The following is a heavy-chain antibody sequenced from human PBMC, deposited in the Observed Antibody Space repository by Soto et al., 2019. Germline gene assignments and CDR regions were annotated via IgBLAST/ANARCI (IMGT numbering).Heavy chain of an antibody. V-gene: IGHV4-59*01. D-gene: IGHD6-19*01. Sequence: SETLSLTCTVSGGSISSYYWSWIRQPPGKGLEWIGYIYYSGSTNYNPSLKSRVTISVDTSKNQFSLKLSSVTAADTAVYYCARSAVAGPFDYWGQGTLVTVSS. CDR1: GGSISSYY. CDR2: IYYSGST. CDR3: ARSAVAGPFDY. J-gene: IGHJ4*02.